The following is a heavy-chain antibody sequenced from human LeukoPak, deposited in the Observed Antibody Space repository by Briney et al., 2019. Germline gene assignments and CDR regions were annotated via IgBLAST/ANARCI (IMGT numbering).Heavy chain of an antibody. CDR1: GFTFSDYY. CDR3: ARGESMVRGVSTYYYYYMDV. V-gene: IGHV3-11*04. Sequence: GGSLRLSCAASGFTFSDYYMSWIRQAPGKGLEWVSYISSSGSTIYYADSVKGRFTISRDNAKNSLYLQMNSLRAEDTAVYYCARGESMVRGVSTYYYYYMDVWGKGTTVTVSS. J-gene: IGHJ6*03. CDR2: ISSSGSTI. D-gene: IGHD3-10*01.